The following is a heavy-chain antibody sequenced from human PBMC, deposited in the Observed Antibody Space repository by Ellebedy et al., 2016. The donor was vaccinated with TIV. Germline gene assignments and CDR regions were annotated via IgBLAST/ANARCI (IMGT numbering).Heavy chain of an antibody. J-gene: IGHJ6*02. CDR1: GYTFTSYG. CDR2: ISAYNGNT. D-gene: IGHD4-11*01. CDR3: ARIASTDLDYYYGMDV. Sequence: ASVKVSXXASGYTFTSYGISWVRQAPGQGLEWMGWISAYNGNTNYAQKLQGRVTMTTDTSTSTAYMGLRSLRSDDTAVYYCARIASTDLDYYYGMDVWGQGTTVTVSS. V-gene: IGHV1-18*04.